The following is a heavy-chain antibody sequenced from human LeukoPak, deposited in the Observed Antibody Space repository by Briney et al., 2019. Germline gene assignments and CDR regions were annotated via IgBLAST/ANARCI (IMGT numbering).Heavy chain of an antibody. CDR1: GFTFSNYA. J-gene: IGHJ4*02. CDR2: IKQDGSEK. Sequence: GGSLRLSCAASGFTFSNYAMSWVRQAPGKGLEWVANIKQDGSEKYYVDSVKGRFTISRDNAKNSLYLQMNSLRAEDTALYYCAKDMHSYGGNSGYFDYWGQGTLVTVSS. CDR3: AKDMHSYGGNSGYFDY. V-gene: IGHV3-7*03. D-gene: IGHD4-23*01.